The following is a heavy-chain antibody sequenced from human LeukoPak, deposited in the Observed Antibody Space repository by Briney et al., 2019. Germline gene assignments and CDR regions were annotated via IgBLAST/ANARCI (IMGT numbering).Heavy chain of an antibody. CDR3: AREGYDSSGYYQAD. J-gene: IGHJ3*01. D-gene: IGHD3-22*01. V-gene: IGHV3-48*03. CDR1: GFTFSSYE. CDR2: ISSSGSTI. Sequence: GGSLRLSCAASGFTFSSYEMNWVRQAPGKGLEWVSYISSSGSTIYYADSVKGRFTISRDNTKNSLYLQMNSLRAEDTAVYYCAREGYDSSGYYQADWGQETMVTVSS.